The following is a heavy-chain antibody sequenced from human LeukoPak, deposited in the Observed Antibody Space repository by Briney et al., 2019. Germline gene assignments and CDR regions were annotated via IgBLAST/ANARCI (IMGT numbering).Heavy chain of an antibody. Sequence: PGASVKVSCKVSGYTLAELSMHWVRQAPGKGLEWMGGFDPEDGETIYAQKFQGRVTMTEDTSTDTAYMELSSLRSEDTAVYYCANRACYDTGESYFDYWGQGTLVTVSS. J-gene: IGHJ4*02. D-gene: IGHD2-2*01. V-gene: IGHV1-24*01. CDR2: FDPEDGET. CDR1: GYTLAELS. CDR3: ANRACYDTGESYFDY.